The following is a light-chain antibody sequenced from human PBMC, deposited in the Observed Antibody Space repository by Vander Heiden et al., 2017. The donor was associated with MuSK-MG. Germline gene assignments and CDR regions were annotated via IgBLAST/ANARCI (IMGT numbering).Light chain of an antibody. CDR3: QQYYSTPPT. J-gene: IGKJ4*01. Sequence: DIVMTQSPDSLAVSLGERATINCKSSQSVLYSSNNKNYLAWYQQKPGQPPKLLIYWASIRESGVPDRFSGSGSGTDFTLTISSLQAEDVAVYYCQQYYSTPPTFGGWTKVEIK. CDR2: WAS. CDR1: QSVLYSSNNKNY. V-gene: IGKV4-1*01.